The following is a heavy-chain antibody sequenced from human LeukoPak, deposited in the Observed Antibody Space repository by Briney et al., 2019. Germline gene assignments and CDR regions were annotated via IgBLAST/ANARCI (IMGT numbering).Heavy chain of an antibody. D-gene: IGHD1-26*01. Sequence: ASVKVSCKASGYTFTGYYMHWVRQAPGQGLEWMGWINPNSGGTNYAQKFQGRVTMTRDTSISTAYMELTSLTPDDTAIYYCASGRGSGSLRWGQGTLVTVSS. J-gene: IGHJ4*02. CDR1: GYTFTGYY. CDR2: INPNSGGT. V-gene: IGHV1-2*02. CDR3: ASGRGSGSLR.